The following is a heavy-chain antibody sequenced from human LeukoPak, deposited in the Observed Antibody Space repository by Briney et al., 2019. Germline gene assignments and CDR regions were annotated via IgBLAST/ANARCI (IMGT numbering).Heavy chain of an antibody. CDR3: AREYCSSISCYLDY. V-gene: IGHV3-30*04. Sequence: GGSLRLSCAASGFTFSSYAMHWVRQAPGKGLEWVAVISYDGSNKYYADSVKGRFTISRDNSKNTLYLQMNSLRAEDTAVYYCAREYCSSISCYLDYWGQGTLVTVSS. J-gene: IGHJ4*02. D-gene: IGHD2-2*01. CDR2: ISYDGSNK. CDR1: GFTFSSYA.